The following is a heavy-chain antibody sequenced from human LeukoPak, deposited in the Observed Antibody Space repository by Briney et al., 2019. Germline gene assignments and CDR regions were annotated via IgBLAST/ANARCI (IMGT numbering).Heavy chain of an antibody. CDR3: AKDLSEYQLLSRFDY. J-gene: IGHJ4*02. CDR1: GFTFSSYA. Sequence: PGGSLRLSCAASGFTFSSYAMSWVRQAPGKGLEWVSAISGSGGSTYYADSVKGQFTISRDNSKNTLYLQMNSLRAEDTAVYYCAKDLSEYQLLSRFDYWGQGTLVTVSS. V-gene: IGHV3-23*01. D-gene: IGHD2-2*01. CDR2: ISGSGGST.